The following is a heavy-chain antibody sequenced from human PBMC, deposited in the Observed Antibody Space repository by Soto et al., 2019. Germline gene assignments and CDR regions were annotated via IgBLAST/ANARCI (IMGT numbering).Heavy chain of an antibody. J-gene: IGHJ2*01. D-gene: IGHD3-10*01. CDR1: GFTVSNTY. Sequence: ESGGGLVQPGGSLRLSCAASGFTVSNTYMSWVRQAPGKGLEWVSIIYGGGRTYHADSVKGRFSSSRDNSNNTLYLQMNSLRAEDTAVYYCARGGSSGTYYAHWNFDLWGRGTLVTVSS. CDR2: IYGGGRT. CDR3: ARGGSSGTYYAHWNFDL. V-gene: IGHV3-66*01.